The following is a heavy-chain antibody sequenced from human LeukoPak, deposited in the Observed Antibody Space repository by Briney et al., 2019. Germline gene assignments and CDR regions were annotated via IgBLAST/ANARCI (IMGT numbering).Heavy chain of an antibody. V-gene: IGHV4-4*07. J-gene: IGHJ4*02. Sequence: KSSETLSLTCIVSGVSISSYYWSWIRQPAGKGLEWIGRIYTSGITNYNPSLKSRVTISVDKSNNQFSLKLSSVTAADTAVYYCARLRGGVQLWGDWGQGTLVTVSS. D-gene: IGHD5-18*01. CDR2: IYTSGIT. CDR1: GVSISSYY. CDR3: ARLRGGVQLWGD.